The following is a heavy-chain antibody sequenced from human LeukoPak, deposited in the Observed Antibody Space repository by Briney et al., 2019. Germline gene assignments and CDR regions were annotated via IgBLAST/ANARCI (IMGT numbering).Heavy chain of an antibody. D-gene: IGHD3-22*01. CDR1: GESISSSSYD. J-gene: IGHJ6*03. Sequence: PSDTPSPTCTVSGESISSSSYDSDWIRQPPGKGLEWIGSIYYSGSTYYNPSVKSPVTISVDTSKNQFSLKLSSVTAADTAVYYCARAGDYYDSSGYDWLHYYYYMDVWGKGTTVTVSS. CDR2: IYYSGST. V-gene: IGHV4-39*07. CDR3: ARAGDYYDSSGYDWLHYYYYMDV.